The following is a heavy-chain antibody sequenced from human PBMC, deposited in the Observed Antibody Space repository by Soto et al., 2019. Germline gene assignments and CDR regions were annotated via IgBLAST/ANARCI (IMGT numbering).Heavy chain of an antibody. CDR2: IIPIFGTA. V-gene: IGHV1-69*13. CDR1: GGTFSSYA. D-gene: IGHD3-9*01. CDR3: ARGLRYFDWLLSRYYYYGMDV. J-gene: IGHJ6*02. Sequence: GASVKVSCNASGGTFSSYAISWVRQAPGQGLEWMGGIIPIFGTANYAQKFQGRVTITADESTSTAYMELSSLRSEDTAVYYCARGLRYFDWLLSRYYYYGMDVWGQGTTVT.